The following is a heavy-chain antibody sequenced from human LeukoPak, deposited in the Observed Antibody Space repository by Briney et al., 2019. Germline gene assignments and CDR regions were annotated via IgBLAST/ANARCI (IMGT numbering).Heavy chain of an antibody. D-gene: IGHD2/OR15-2a*01. J-gene: IGHJ6*03. Sequence: QSSETLSLTCTVSGGSISSYYWSWIRQPPGKGLEWIGYIYYSGSTNYNPSLKSRVTISVDTSKNQFSLKLSSVTAADTAVYYCARSTTVPYYYMDVWGKGTTVTVSS. CDR1: GGSISSYY. CDR2: IYYSGST. V-gene: IGHV4-59*01. CDR3: ARSTTVPYYYMDV.